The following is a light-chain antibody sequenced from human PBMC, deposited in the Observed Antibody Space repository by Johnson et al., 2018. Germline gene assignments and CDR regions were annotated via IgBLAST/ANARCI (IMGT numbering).Light chain of an antibody. Sequence: QSVLTQPPSVSAAPGQKVTISCSGSSSNIGNNYVSWYQQLPGTAPKLLIQENNKRPSGIPDRFSGSKSGTSATLGITGLQTGEEADYYCGTWDSRLSAGNVFGTGTKVTVL. J-gene: IGLJ1*01. CDR2: ENN. CDR1: SSNIGNNY. CDR3: GTWDSRLSAGNV. V-gene: IGLV1-51*02.